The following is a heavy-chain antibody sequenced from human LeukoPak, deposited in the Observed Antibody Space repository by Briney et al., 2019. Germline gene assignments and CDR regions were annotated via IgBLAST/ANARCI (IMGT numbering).Heavy chain of an antibody. D-gene: IGHD4-17*01. Sequence: GGSLRLSCVASGFTFSRYWMHWVRQVPGKGLVWVSRVNSDGSNTGYADSVKGRFTISRDNAKNTLYLQMNSLRAEDTAVYYCAKGGPRYGDSSTFDYWGQGTLVTVSS. CDR3: AKGGPRYGDSSTFDY. J-gene: IGHJ4*02. CDR2: VNSDGSNT. CDR1: GFTFSRYW. V-gene: IGHV3-74*01.